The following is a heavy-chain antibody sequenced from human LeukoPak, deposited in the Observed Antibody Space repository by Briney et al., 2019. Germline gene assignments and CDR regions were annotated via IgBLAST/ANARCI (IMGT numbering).Heavy chain of an antibody. CDR3: ARWWAAAYTWYYYYGMDV. CDR1: GFTFSDYY. D-gene: IGHD6-13*01. Sequence: GGSLRLSCAASGFTFSDYYMSWIRQAPGKGLEWVSYISSSSSYTNYADSVKGRFTISRDNAKNSLYLQMNSLRAEDTAVYYCARWWAAAYTWYYYYGMDVWGQGTTVTVSS. CDR2: ISSSSSYT. J-gene: IGHJ6*02. V-gene: IGHV3-11*03.